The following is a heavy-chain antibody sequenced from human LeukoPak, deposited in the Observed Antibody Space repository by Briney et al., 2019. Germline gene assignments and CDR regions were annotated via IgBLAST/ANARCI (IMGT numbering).Heavy chain of an antibody. CDR2: IRSDGSDK. CDR3: AKTYSNSWYFDY. J-gene: IGHJ4*02. D-gene: IGHD6-13*01. CDR1: GFTFSAYG. V-gene: IGHV3-30*02. Sequence: GGSLRLSCAASGFTFSAYGMHWVRQAPGKGLEWVAFIRSDGSDKQYGDSVMGRFTISRDNSKNTLFLQMNSLRAEDTAVYYCAKTYSNSWYFDYWGQGTLVTVSS.